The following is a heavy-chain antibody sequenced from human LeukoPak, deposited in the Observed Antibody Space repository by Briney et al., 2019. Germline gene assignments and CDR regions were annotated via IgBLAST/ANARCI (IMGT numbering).Heavy chain of an antibody. CDR2: INPNSGGT. D-gene: IGHD2-8*02. J-gene: IGHJ4*02. Sequence: ASVKVSCKASGYTFTGYYMHWMRQAPGQGLEWMGWINPNSGGTNYAQKFQGRVTMTRDTSISTAYMELSRLRSDDTAVYYCARDLGGVADYFDYWGQGTLVTVSS. V-gene: IGHV1-2*02. CDR3: ARDLGGVADYFDY. CDR1: GYTFTGYY.